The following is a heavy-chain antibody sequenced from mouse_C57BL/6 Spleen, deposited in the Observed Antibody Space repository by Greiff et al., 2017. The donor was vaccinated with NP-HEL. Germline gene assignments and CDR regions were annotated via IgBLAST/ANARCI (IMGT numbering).Heavy chain of an antibody. Sequence: QVQLQQSGAELVRPGASVKMSCKASGYTFTSYNMHWVKQTPRQGLEWIGAIYPGNGDTSYNQKFKGKATLTVDKSSSTAYMQLSSLTSEDSAVYFCARSLYYYGSSPYYAMDYWGQGTSVTVSS. CDR3: ARSLYYYGSSPYYAMDY. CDR2: IYPGNGDT. CDR1: GYTFTSYN. V-gene: IGHV1-12*01. D-gene: IGHD1-1*01. J-gene: IGHJ4*01.